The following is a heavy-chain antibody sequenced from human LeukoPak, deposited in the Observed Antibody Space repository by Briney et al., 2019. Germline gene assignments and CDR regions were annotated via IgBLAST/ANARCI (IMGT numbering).Heavy chain of an antibody. J-gene: IGHJ4*02. CDR1: RYTFTGFH. Sequence: ASVKVSCKASRYTFTGFHIHWVRQAPGQGLEWMGWINPNSGGTNYAQKFQGRVTMTRDTSISTAYMELSRLRSDDTAVYYCAREIGSGSFLDNWGQGTLVTVSS. CDR3: AREIGSGSFLDN. D-gene: IGHD3-10*01. V-gene: IGHV1-2*02. CDR2: INPNSGGT.